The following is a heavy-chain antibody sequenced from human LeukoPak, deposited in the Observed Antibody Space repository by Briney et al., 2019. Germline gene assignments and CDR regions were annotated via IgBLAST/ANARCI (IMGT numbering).Heavy chain of an antibody. V-gene: IGHV3-21*04. Sequence: GGSLRLSCAASGFTFSGYSMNWVRQAPGKGLEWVSSISSSSSYIYYSDSVKGRFTISRDNARNSMYLQMNSLTDADTAVYYCANRGTTGSWGQGTLVAVSS. CDR1: GFTFSGYS. J-gene: IGHJ5*02. CDR3: ANRGTTGS. D-gene: IGHD1-1*01. CDR2: ISSSSSYI.